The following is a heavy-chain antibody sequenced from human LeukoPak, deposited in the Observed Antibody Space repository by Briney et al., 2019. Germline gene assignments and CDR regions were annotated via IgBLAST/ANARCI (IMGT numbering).Heavy chain of an antibody. J-gene: IGHJ4*02. CDR3: ATSLGPLTEY. D-gene: IGHD7-27*01. CDR1: GFPFSSNW. V-gene: IGHV3-74*01. Sequence: GGSLRLSCAASGFPFSSNWMHWVRQTPGKGLVWVSRINSGGSGTSYADSVEGRFTISRDNAKNTLYLQMNSLKGEDTAVYYCATSLGPLTEYWGQGTLVTVSS. CDR2: INSGGSGT.